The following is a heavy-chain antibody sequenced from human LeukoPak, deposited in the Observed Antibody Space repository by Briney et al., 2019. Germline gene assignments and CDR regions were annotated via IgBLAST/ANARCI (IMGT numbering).Heavy chain of an antibody. CDR3: ARIKQPDYYYGVDV. CDR2: IWYDGSNK. D-gene: IGHD6-13*01. V-gene: IGHV3-33*01. CDR1: GFTFSSYG. J-gene: IGHJ6*02. Sequence: PGGSLRLSCAASGFTFSSYGMHWVRQAPGKGLEWVAVIWYDGSNKYYADSVKGRFTISRDNSKNTLYLQMNSLRAEDTAVYYCARIKQPDYYYGVDVWGQRTTVTVSS.